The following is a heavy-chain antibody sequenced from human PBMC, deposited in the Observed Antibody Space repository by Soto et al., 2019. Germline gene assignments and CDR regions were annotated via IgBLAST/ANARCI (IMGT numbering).Heavy chain of an antibody. CDR1: GFTFSSYG. Sequence: QVQLVESGGGVVQPGRSLRLSCAASGFTFSSYGMHWVRQAPGKGLEWVAVIWYDGSNKYYADSVKGRFTISRDNSKNTLYLQMNSLRAEDTAVYYCARERQHLYYFDYWGQGTLVTVSS. CDR3: ARERQHLYYFDY. D-gene: IGHD6-13*01. J-gene: IGHJ4*02. V-gene: IGHV3-33*01. CDR2: IWYDGSNK.